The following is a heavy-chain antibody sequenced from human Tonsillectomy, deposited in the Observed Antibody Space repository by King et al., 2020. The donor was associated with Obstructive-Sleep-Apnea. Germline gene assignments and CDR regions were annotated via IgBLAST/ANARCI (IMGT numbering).Heavy chain of an antibody. Sequence: VQLQESGPGLVKPSETLSLTCTVSGGSISSYYWSWIRQPPGKGLEWIGYIDYSGSTKYSPSLKSRVSMSVDTSKNQFSLKLRSVTAADTAVYYCARGENWYYGGWLIYYFEYWGQGTLVTVSS. J-gene: IGHJ4*02. CDR1: GGSISSYY. D-gene: IGHD3-3*01. V-gene: IGHV4-59*01. CDR2: IDYSGST. CDR3: ARGENWYYGGWLIYYFEY.